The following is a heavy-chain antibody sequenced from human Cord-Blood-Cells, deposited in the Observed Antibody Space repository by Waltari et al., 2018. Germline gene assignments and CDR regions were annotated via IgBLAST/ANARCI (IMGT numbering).Heavy chain of an antibody. D-gene: IGHD6-13*01. CDR2: IKQDGSEK. Sequence: SLRLSCAASGFTFSSYWMSWVRQAPGKGLEWVANIKQDGSEKYYVDSVKGRFTISRDNAKNSLYLQMNSLRAEDTAVYYCTKYSSSWYYFDYWGQGTLVTVSS. CDR1: GFTFSSYW. CDR3: TKYSSSWYYFDY. V-gene: IGHV3-7*01. J-gene: IGHJ4*02.